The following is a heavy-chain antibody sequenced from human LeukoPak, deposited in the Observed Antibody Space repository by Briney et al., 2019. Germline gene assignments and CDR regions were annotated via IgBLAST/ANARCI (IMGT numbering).Heavy chain of an antibody. D-gene: IGHD3-10*01. CDR1: GYTFTSYG. J-gene: IGHJ4*02. Sequence: ASVKVSCKASGYTFTSYGISWVRQAPGQGLEWMGWISAYNGNTNYAQKLQGSVTMTTDTSTSTGYMELRRLRSDDTAVYYCARLLMVRGVPYYFHYWGQGTLVTVSS. V-gene: IGHV1-18*01. CDR3: ARLLMVRGVPYYFHY. CDR2: ISAYNGNT.